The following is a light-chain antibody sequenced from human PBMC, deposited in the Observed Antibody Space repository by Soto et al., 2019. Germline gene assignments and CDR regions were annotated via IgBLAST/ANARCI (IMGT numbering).Light chain of an antibody. V-gene: IGKV3-15*01. Sequence: EIVMTQSPATLSVSPGERATLHCRASQSVSSNLAWYQQKPGQAPRLLIYGASTRATGIPARFSGSGSGTEFTLTISSLQSEDFAVYYCQQYNNGGTFGQGTNV. CDR3: QQYNNGGT. J-gene: IGKJ1*01. CDR1: QSVSSN. CDR2: GAS.